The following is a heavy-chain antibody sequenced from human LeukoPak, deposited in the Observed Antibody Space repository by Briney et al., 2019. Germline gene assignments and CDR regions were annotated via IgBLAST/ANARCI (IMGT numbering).Heavy chain of an antibody. J-gene: IGHJ4*02. CDR2: INPNSGGT. CDR3: ATNYYDSSGYYRD. D-gene: IGHD3-22*01. Sequence: ASVKVSCKASGYTFTSYYMHWVRQAPGQGLEWMGWINPNSGGTNYAQKFQGRVTITADKSTSTAYMELSSLRSEDTAVYYCATNYYDSSGYYRDWGQGTLVTVSS. CDR1: GYTFTSYY. V-gene: IGHV1-2*02.